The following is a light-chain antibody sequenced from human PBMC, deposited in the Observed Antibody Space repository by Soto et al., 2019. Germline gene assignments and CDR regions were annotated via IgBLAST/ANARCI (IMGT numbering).Light chain of an antibody. Sequence: EIVMTQSPATLSVSPGERVTLSCRASQSVSSRLAWYQQKPGQSPRLLIYGASTRATGIPARFSGSGSGTEFTITISSLQSEDFGVYYCHQYNNLWTFGQGTKVDIK. CDR2: GAS. J-gene: IGKJ1*01. CDR3: HQYNNLWT. CDR1: QSVSSR. V-gene: IGKV3-15*01.